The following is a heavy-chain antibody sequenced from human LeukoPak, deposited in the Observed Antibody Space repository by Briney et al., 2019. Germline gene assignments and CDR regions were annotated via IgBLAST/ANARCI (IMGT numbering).Heavy chain of an antibody. CDR3: ARHDIVGAHWYFDL. Sequence: SETLSLTCAVYGGSFSSYFWSWIRRPPGKGLEWIGEINHSGNTNYNPSLKSRVTISVDTSKNQFSLKLTSVTAADTAVYYCARHDIVGAHWYFDLWGRGTLVTVSS. CDR2: INHSGNT. V-gene: IGHV4-34*01. D-gene: IGHD1-26*01. CDR1: GGSFSSYF. J-gene: IGHJ2*01.